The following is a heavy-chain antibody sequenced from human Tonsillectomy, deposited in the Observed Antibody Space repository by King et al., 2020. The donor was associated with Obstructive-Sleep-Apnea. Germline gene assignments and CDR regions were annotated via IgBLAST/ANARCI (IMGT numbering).Heavy chain of an antibody. CDR2: NSANNGNT. D-gene: IGHD3-16*01. V-gene: IGHV1-18*04. J-gene: IGHJ5*02. CDR1: GYTFTSYG. Sequence: QLVQSGAEVKKPGASVKVSCKASGYTFTSYGISWVRQAPGQGLEWMGWNSANNGNTNFAQKLRGRVTMTTDTSTSTAYIELRSLRSDDTAVNYCAREKGANWFDPWGQGTLVTVSS. CDR3: AREKGANWFDP.